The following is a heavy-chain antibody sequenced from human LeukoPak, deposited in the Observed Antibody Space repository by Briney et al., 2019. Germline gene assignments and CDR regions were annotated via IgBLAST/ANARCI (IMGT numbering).Heavy chain of an antibody. Sequence: GGSLGLSCAAAGFTFSAFWMFWVRQAPGKGLEWVASINQDGTAKDYVDSVRGRFTISRGNTKNSLYLQMSSLRAEDTAVYYCARVSRSVAGANNWGQGTLVTVSS. CDR2: INQDGTAK. D-gene: IGHD6-19*01. CDR1: GFTFSAFW. V-gene: IGHV3-7*01. CDR3: ARVSRSVAGANN. J-gene: IGHJ4*02.